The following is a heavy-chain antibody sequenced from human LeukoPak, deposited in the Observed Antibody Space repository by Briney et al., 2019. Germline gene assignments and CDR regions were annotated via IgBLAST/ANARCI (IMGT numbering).Heavy chain of an antibody. Sequence: SETLSLTCTVSGGSISSYYWSWIRQSPGKGLECIGYIHYTGSTYYNPSLKSRVTISVDTSKNQFSLKLSSVTAADTAVYYCARRGYYDSSGYYAYWGQGTLVTVSS. CDR3: ARRGYYDSSGYYAY. J-gene: IGHJ4*02. V-gene: IGHV4-59*08. D-gene: IGHD3-22*01. CDR2: IHYTGST. CDR1: GGSISSYY.